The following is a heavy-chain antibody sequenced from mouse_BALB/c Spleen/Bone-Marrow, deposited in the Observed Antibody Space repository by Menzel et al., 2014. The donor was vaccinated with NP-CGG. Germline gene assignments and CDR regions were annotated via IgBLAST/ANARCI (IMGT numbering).Heavy chain of an antibody. CDR3: AREEYGQRVYAMDY. V-gene: IGHV5-6-5*01. J-gene: IGHJ4*01. CDR2: ISSGGST. CDR1: GFTFSSYA. D-gene: IGHD2-10*02. Sequence: EVQGVESGGGLVKPGGSLKLSCAASGFTFSSYAMSWVRQTPEKRLEWVASISSGGSTYYPDNVKGRFTISRDSARNILYLQMSSLRSEDTAMYYCAREEYGQRVYAMDYWGQGTSATVSS.